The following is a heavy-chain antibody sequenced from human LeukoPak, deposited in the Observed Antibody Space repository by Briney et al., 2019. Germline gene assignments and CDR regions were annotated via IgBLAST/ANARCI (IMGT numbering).Heavy chain of an antibody. CDR2: IRKKAYGETT. J-gene: IGHJ4*02. Sequence: HPGRSLRLSCTAPGFTFGDDGWSWFRQAPGKGLEWICFIRKKAYGETTEYAASVRGRFTISRDDAKSIAYLQMNGLETEDTALYYCARGLHDYGDSNYYFDQWGQGTLVTVSS. V-gene: IGHV3-49*03. D-gene: IGHD4-17*01. CDR1: GFTFGDDG. CDR3: ARGLHDYGDSNYYFDQ.